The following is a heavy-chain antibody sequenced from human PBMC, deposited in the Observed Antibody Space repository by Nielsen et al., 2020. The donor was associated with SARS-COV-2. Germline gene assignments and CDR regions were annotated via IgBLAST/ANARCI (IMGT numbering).Heavy chain of an antibody. CDR3: ARDRIAVAGNYFQH. D-gene: IGHD6-19*01. CDR1: GFTFSSYA. Sequence: GESLKISCAASGFTFSSYAMHWVRQAPGKGLEWVAVISYDGSNKYYADSVKGRFTISGDNSKNTLYPQMNSLRAEDTAVYYCARDRIAVAGNYFQHWGQGTLVTVSS. V-gene: IGHV3-30-3*01. CDR2: ISYDGSNK. J-gene: IGHJ1*01.